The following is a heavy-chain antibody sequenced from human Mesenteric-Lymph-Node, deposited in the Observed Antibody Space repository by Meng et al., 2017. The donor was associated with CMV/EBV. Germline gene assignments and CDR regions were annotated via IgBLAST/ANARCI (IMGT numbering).Heavy chain of an antibody. D-gene: IGHD3/OR15-3a*01. CDR1: GFTFKKNA. V-gene: IGHV3-30-3*01. Sequence: GGSLRLSCAASGFTFKKNAMHWVRQPPGKGLEWVAVIAYDGTNKYYADSVKGRFTISRDNSKNTLYLQMNSLRVEDAAVYYCASILYDFWSGYYKGDYYDYWGQGTLVTVSS. CDR2: IAYDGTNK. J-gene: IGHJ4*02. CDR3: ASILYDFWSGYYKGDYYDY.